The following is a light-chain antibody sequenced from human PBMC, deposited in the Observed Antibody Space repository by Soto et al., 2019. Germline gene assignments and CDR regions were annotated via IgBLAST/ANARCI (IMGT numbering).Light chain of an antibody. V-gene: IGKV3-20*01. CDR3: QQYATSPHT. J-gene: IGKJ2*01. Sequence: EIVLTQSPVTLSLSPGESATLSCRASQSVSSSQVAWYQQKPGQAPRLLIYGASSRATGMPDRFSGVGSETDFTLTINRLEPEDFAVYYCQQYATSPHTFGQGTKLEIK. CDR1: QSVSSSQ. CDR2: GAS.